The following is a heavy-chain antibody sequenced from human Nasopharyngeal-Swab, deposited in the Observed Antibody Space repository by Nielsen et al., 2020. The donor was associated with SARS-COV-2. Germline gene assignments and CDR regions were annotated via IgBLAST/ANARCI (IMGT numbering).Heavy chain of an antibody. CDR2: IKYTGST. Sequence: GSLRLSCTVSGGSIGSSSFYWGWIRQPPGKGLEWIGEIKYTGSTNYNPSLKSRVSISVDTSKNQLSLRLSSVTVADTAVYYCTRGRYLGIYYYGMDVWGQGTTVTVSS. V-gene: IGHV4-39*07. D-gene: IGHD3-16*01. CDR3: TRGRYLGIYYYGMDV. J-gene: IGHJ6*02. CDR1: GGSIGSSSFY.